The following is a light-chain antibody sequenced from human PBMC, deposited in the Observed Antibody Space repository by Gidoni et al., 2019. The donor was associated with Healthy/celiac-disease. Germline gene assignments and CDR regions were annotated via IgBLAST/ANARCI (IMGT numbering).Light chain of an antibody. Sequence: SYVLTQPPSVSVAAGQTARITCGGNNIGSKSVYWYQQKPGQAPVLVVYDDSDRLSGIPERFSGSNSGNTATLTISRVEAGDESDYYCQVWDSSSDHVVFGGGTKLTVL. CDR2: DDS. CDR3: QVWDSSSDHVV. CDR1: NIGSKS. J-gene: IGLJ2*01. V-gene: IGLV3-21*02.